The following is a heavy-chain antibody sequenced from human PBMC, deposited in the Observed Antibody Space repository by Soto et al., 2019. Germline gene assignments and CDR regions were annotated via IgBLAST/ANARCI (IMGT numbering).Heavy chain of an antibody. J-gene: IGHJ4*02. CDR1: GGSVSSGRFH. V-gene: IGHV4-61*01. CDR2: IFYNGTS. D-gene: IGHD6-19*01. CDR3: ASIGGWYDIDF. Sequence: XETLSLPRSVSGGSVSSGRFHWSWIRQPPGKVLQFIGSIFYNGTSNYSPSLKNRVSISIDTSQSQFFLQLISVAAADTAVYYCASIGGWYDIDFWGQGSLVTVSS.